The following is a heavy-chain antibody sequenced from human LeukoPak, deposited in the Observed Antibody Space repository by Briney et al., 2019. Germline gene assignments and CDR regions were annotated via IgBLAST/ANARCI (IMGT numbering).Heavy chain of an antibody. Sequence: SETLSLTCIVPGGSISNYYWSWIRQPPGKGLEWIGEINRSGSTNYNPSLKSRVTISVDTSKNQFSLKLSSVTAADTAVYYCARTSNHYNWNEYWGQGTLVTVSS. CDR2: INRSGST. D-gene: IGHD1-20*01. CDR1: GGSISNYY. V-gene: IGHV4-34*01. CDR3: ARTSNHYNWNEY. J-gene: IGHJ4*02.